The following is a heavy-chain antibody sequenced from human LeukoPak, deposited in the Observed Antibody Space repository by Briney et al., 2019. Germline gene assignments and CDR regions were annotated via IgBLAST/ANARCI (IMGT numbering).Heavy chain of an antibody. J-gene: IGHJ5*02. CDR1: GASVGSAGSH. V-gene: IGHV4-61*08. CDR3: ASLAEGESGRGS. CDR2: IHRTGST. Sequence: SETLSLTCTVSGASVGSAGSHWMWIRQPPGKGLEYIGNIHRTGSTDYKPSLRSRVTISVDTSNNHFSLTLRSVTAADTAVYYCASLAEGESGRGSWGQGTFVTVSP. D-gene: IGHD3-10*01.